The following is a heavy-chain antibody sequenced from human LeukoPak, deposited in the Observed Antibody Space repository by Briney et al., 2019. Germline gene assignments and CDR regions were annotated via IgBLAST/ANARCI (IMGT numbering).Heavy chain of an antibody. D-gene: IGHD2-2*01. Sequence: GRSLRLSCAASGFTFSSYGMHWVRQAPGKGLEWVAVISYDGSNKYYADSVKGRFTISRDNSKNTLYLQMNSLRAEDTAVYYCARDLGPATQPTAGYWGQGTLVTVSS. V-gene: IGHV3-30*03. CDR2: ISYDGSNK. CDR3: ARDLGPATQPTAGY. J-gene: IGHJ4*02. CDR1: GFTFSSYG.